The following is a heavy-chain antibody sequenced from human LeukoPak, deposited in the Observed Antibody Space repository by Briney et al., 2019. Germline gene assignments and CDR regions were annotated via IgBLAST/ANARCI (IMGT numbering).Heavy chain of an antibody. J-gene: IGHJ4*02. CDR1: GGSITNYY. Sequence: SETPSLTCTVSGGSITNYYWNWLRQPPGKGLEWIGYIYHSGSTNYNPSLKSRLTMSIDSSKKQFSLKLGSVTSADTAVYYCARYRRHGQNGLDYWGQGMLVTVSS. V-gene: IGHV4-59*01. D-gene: IGHD5-24*01. CDR2: IYHSGST. CDR3: ARYRRHGQNGLDY.